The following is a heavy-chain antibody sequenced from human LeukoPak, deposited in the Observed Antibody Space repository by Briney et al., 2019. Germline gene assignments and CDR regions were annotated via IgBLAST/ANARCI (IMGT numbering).Heavy chain of an antibody. CDR2: ISGSGGST. Sequence: GGSLRLSCATSGFPFSHYGMHWVRQAPGKGLEWVSAISGSGGSTYYADSVKGRFTISRDNSKNTLYLQMHSLRAEDTAVYYCAKDLPDSYYDFWSGDYWGQGTLVTVSS. J-gene: IGHJ4*02. V-gene: IGHV3-23*01. D-gene: IGHD3-3*01. CDR1: GFPFSHYG. CDR3: AKDLPDSYYDFWSGDY.